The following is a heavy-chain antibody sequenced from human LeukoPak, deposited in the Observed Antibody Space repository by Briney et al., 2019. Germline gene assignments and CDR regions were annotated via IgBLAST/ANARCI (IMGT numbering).Heavy chain of an antibody. CDR1: GYSISSGYY. D-gene: IGHD2-15*01. CDR2: IYHSGNT. Sequence: SETLSLTCTVSGYSISSGYYWGWIRQPPGKGLEWIGNIYHSGNTYYNPSLKSRVTISVDTSKNQFSLKLSSVTAADTAVYNCVREGYWSGGSCYVDYWGQGTLVTVSS. V-gene: IGHV4-38-2*02. J-gene: IGHJ4*02. CDR3: VREGYWSGGSCYVDY.